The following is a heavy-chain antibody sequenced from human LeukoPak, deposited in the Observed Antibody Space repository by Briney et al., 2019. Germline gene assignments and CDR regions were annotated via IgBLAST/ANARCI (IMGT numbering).Heavy chain of an antibody. CDR1: GYTFTSYA. J-gene: IGHJ4*02. CDR3: ARGHSSGWTGDY. V-gene: IGHV1-3*01. CDR2: INAGNGNT. Sequence: ASVKVSCKAPGYTFTSYAMHWVRQAPGQRLEWMGWINAGNGNTKYSQKFQGRVTITRDTSASTAYMELSSLRSEDTAVYYCARGHSSGWTGDYWGQGTLVTVSS. D-gene: IGHD6-19*01.